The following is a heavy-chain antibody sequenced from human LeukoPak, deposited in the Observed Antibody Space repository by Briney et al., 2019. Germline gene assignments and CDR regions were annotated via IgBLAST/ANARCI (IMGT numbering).Heavy chain of an antibody. J-gene: IGHJ5*02. Sequence: ASVKVSCKASGGTFSSYTISWVRQAPGQGLEWMGGIIPILGTANYAQKFQGRVTITADESTSTAYMELSSLRSEDTAVYYCARVRYCSGGSCCLNWFDPWGQGTLVTVSS. CDR2: IIPILGTA. CDR1: GGTFSSYT. V-gene: IGHV1-69*16. D-gene: IGHD2-15*01. CDR3: ARVRYCSGGSCCLNWFDP.